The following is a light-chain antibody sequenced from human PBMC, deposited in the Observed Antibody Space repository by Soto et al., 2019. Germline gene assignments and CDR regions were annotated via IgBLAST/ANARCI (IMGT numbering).Light chain of an antibody. J-gene: IGKJ2*01. Sequence: EIVLTQSPGTLSLSPGERATLSCRASQSVSSSYLAWYQHKPGQAPRLLLYGASSRATGTPDSFSGSGSGTYFTLTSSRLEPEDFAVYYCQQYGSPPHTFGQGTKLEIK. V-gene: IGKV3-20*01. CDR1: QSVSSSY. CDR2: GAS. CDR3: QQYGSPPHT.